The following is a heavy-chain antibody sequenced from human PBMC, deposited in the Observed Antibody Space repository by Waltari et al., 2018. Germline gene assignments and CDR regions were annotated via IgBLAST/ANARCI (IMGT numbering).Heavy chain of an antibody. CDR1: GFSLSTSGVG. CDR2: IYWNEDK. D-gene: IGHD2-2*02. CDR3: AHFLGYCTGTSCYKGDAFDM. Sequence: QITLKESGPTLVIPTQSLTLTCTFSGFSLSTSGVGVGWTRQPPGKALEWPVRIYWNEDKRYSAFLKSRLSITKETSKKQVVLTMPNMDPVDTATYYCAHFLGYCTGTSCYKGDAFDMWGQGTMVTV. V-gene: IGHV2-5*01. J-gene: IGHJ3*02.